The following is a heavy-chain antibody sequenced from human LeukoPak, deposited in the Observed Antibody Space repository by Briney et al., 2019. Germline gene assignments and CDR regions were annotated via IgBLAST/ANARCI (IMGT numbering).Heavy chain of an antibody. J-gene: IGHJ3*02. CDR3: ARDRLRYCSSTSCIDAFDI. CDR1: GGSISSYY. Sequence: SETLSLTCTVSGGSISSYYWSWIRQPPGKGLEWIGYIYYSGSTKYNPSLKSRATISVDTSKNQFSLKLSSVTAADTAVYYCARDRLRYCSSTSCIDAFDIWGQGTMVTVSS. V-gene: IGHV4-59*01. D-gene: IGHD2-2*01. CDR2: IYYSGST.